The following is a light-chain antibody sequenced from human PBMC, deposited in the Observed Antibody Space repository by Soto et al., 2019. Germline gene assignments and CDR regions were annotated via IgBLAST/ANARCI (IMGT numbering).Light chain of an antibody. CDR2: DAS. CDR1: QSISSW. CDR3: QQYNGFSS. V-gene: IGKV1-5*01. J-gene: IGKJ1*01. Sequence: DIQMTQSPSTLSASVGDRVTITCRASQSISSWLAWYQQKPGKAPKLLIYDASSLESGVPSRFSGSGSGTEFNLTISSLQPDDFATYYCQQYNGFSSFGQGTKVDIK.